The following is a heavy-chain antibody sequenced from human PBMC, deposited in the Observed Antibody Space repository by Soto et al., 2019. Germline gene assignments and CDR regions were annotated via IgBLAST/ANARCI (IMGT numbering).Heavy chain of an antibody. J-gene: IGHJ6*03. D-gene: IGHD4-4*01. CDR3: ARMDKDEYSNYFLVPGYYYYMDV. Sequence: EVQLVESGGGLVQPGGSLRLSCAASGFTFSSYSMNWVRQAPGKGMEWVSYISSSSSTIYYADSVKGRFTISRDNAKNSLYLQMNSLRAEDTAVYYCARMDKDEYSNYFLVPGYYYYMDVWGRGTTVTVSS. CDR1: GFTFSSYS. CDR2: ISSSSSTI. V-gene: IGHV3-48*01.